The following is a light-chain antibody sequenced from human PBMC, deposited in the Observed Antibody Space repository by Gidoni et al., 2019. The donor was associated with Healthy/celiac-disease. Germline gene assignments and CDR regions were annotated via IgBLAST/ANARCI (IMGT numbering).Light chain of an antibody. CDR3: HQGRT. Sequence: EIVLTQSPDFQSMTPKEKVTITCRASQSIGSSLHWYQQKPDQSPKLLIKYASQSFSGVPSRFSGSGSGTDFTLTINSLEAEDAATYYCHQGRTFGQGTKVEIK. V-gene: IGKV6-21*01. CDR1: QSIGSS. J-gene: IGKJ1*01. CDR2: YAS.